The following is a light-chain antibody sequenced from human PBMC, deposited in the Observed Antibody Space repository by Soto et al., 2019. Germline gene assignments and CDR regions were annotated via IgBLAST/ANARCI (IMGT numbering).Light chain of an antibody. CDR2: DAS. J-gene: IGKJ4*01. Sequence: EIVLTQSPATLSLSPGERATLSCRASQSVSSYLAWYQQQPGQAPMLLIYDASNRATGIPDRFSGSGSGTDFTLTISRLEPEDCAVYYWQQRSNWLTFGGGTKVEIK. CDR1: QSVSSY. CDR3: QQRSNWLT. V-gene: IGKV3-11*01.